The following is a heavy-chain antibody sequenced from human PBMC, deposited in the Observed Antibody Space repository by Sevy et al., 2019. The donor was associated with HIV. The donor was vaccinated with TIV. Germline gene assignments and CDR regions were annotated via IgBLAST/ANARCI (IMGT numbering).Heavy chain of an antibody. Sequence: GSLRLSCAASGFTFSSYWMSWVRQAPGKGLEWVANIKQDGSEKYYVDSVKGRFTISRDNAKNSLYLQMNSLRAEDTAVYYCAREGDYVPYYYYGMDVWGQGTTVTVSS. D-gene: IGHD4-17*01. CDR2: IKQDGSEK. CDR3: AREGDYVPYYYYGMDV. V-gene: IGHV3-7*01. J-gene: IGHJ6*02. CDR1: GFTFSSYW.